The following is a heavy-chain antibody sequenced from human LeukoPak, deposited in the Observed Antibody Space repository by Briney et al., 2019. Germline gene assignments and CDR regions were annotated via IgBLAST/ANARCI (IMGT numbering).Heavy chain of an antibody. J-gene: IGHJ6*03. D-gene: IGHD3-10*01. Sequence: GASVKVSCKASGYTFTGYYMHWVRQAPGQGLEWMGWISAYNGNTNYAQKLQGRVTMTTDTSTSTAYVELRSLRSDDTAVYYCARADQLLWFGEYYMDVWGKGTTVTVSS. V-gene: IGHV1-18*04. CDR1: GYTFTGYY. CDR3: ARADQLLWFGEYYMDV. CDR2: ISAYNGNT.